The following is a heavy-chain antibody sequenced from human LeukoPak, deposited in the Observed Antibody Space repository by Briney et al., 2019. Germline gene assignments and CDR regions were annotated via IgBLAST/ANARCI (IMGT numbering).Heavy chain of an antibody. CDR1: GFTFSSYA. J-gene: IGHJ4*02. Sequence: GGSLRLSCAAPGFTFSSYAMSWVRQAPGKGLEWVSAISGSGGSTYYADSVKGRFTISRDNSKNTLYLQMNSLRAEDTAVYYCAKWPYDYGGNSAFDYWGQGTLVTVSS. D-gene: IGHD4-23*01. CDR2: ISGSGGST. V-gene: IGHV3-23*01. CDR3: AKWPYDYGGNSAFDY.